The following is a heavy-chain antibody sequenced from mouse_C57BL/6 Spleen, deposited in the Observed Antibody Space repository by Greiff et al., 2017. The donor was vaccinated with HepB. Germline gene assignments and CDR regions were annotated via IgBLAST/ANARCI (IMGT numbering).Heavy chain of an antibody. CDR1: GYTFTSYW. CDR2: IDPSDSYT. D-gene: IGHD1-1*01. J-gene: IGHJ3*01. CDR3: ARGYYGRTGFAY. Sequence: QVQLQQPGAELVRPGPSVKLSCKASGYTFTSYWMHWVKQSPGQGLEWIGVIDPSDSYTNYNQKFKGKATLTVDTSSSTAYMQLSSLTSEDSAVYYCARGYYGRTGFAYWGQGTLVTVSA. V-gene: IGHV1-59*01.